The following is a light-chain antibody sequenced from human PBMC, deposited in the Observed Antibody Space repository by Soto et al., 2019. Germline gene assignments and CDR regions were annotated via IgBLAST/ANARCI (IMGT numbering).Light chain of an antibody. CDR2: AAS. Sequence: EIVLPQSPGTLSLSPGERATLSCSASQSVSTHSLAWYQQKPGQAPRPLIYAASSRANGNQDRFSGSGSGTEFTLIISRLEPEDFAVYYCQQYGSSVLTFGGGTKVDIK. CDR1: QSVSTHS. V-gene: IGKV3-20*01. J-gene: IGKJ4*01. CDR3: QQYGSSVLT.